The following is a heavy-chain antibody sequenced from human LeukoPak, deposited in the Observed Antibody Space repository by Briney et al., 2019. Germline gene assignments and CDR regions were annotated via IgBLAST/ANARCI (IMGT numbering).Heavy chain of an antibody. V-gene: IGHV3-9*01. D-gene: IGHD5-12*01. CDR3: AKAIVATGYYYYGMDV. J-gene: IGHJ6*02. CDR1: GFTFDDYA. Sequence: PGRSLRLSCAASGFTFDDYAMHWVRQAPGKGLEWVSGISWNSGSIGYADSVKGRFTISRDNAKNSLYLQMNSLRAEDTALYYCAKAIVATGYYYYGMDVWGQGTTVTVSS. CDR2: ISWNSGSI.